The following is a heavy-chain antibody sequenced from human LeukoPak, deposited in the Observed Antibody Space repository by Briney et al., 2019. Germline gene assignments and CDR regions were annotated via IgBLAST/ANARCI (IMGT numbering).Heavy chain of an antibody. D-gene: IGHD6-13*01. V-gene: IGHV3-48*01. CDR3: ARDSSSSWYYM. J-gene: IGHJ3*02. CDR2: ISSSSSFI. Sequence: GGSLRLSCVASGFTFSQYNMNWVRQAPGKGLEWVSYISSSSSFIYYAESVKGRFTISRGNAKNSLYLQMNSLRAEDTAVYYCARDSSSSWYYMWGQGTMVTVSS. CDR1: GFTFSQYN.